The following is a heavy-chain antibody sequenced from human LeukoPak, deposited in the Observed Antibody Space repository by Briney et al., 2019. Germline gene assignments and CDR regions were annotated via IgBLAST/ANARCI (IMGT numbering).Heavy chain of an antibody. CDR3: VRDILTRSIDV. CDR1: GSTVSSNY. CDR2: IYIGGST. D-gene: IGHD3-9*01. V-gene: IGHV3-53*01. J-gene: IGHJ4*02. Sequence: GSLRFSCAASGSTVSSNYMSWVRQAPEKGLEWGSVIYIGGSTYYADSVKGRFTISRDNSKNTLYLQVNSLRAEDTAMYYCVRDILTRSIDVWGQGTLVTVSS.